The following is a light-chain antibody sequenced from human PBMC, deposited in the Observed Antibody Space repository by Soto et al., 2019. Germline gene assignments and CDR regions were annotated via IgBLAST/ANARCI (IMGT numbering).Light chain of an antibody. J-gene: IGKJ1*01. Sequence: EIVLTQSPGTLSLSPGERATLSCRASQSVSSNYLAWYQQKPGQAPRLLIYGASSRATGIPDRFSGSGSGTDFTLTISRLEPEDFAVYYCQQYGSSPQTFGQGTKGEI. V-gene: IGKV3-20*01. CDR3: QQYGSSPQT. CDR1: QSVSSNY. CDR2: GAS.